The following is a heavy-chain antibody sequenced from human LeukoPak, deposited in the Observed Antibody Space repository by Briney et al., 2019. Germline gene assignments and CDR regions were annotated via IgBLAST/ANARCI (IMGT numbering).Heavy chain of an antibody. V-gene: IGHV4-59*01. CDR3: ARDLGFHNWFDP. J-gene: IGHJ5*02. CDR1: GGSISSYY. CDR2: IYYSGST. D-gene: IGHD5-12*01. Sequence: PSETLSLTCTVSGGSISSYYWSWIRQPPGKGLEWIGYIYYSGSTNYNPSLKSRVTISVDTSKNQFSLKLSSVTAADTAVYYCARDLGFHNWFDPWGQGTLVTVSS.